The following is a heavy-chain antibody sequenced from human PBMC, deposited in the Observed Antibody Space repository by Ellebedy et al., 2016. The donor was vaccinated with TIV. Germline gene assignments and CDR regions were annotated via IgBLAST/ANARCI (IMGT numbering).Heavy chain of an antibody. Sequence: MPSETLSLTCTVSGGSISSSSYYWSWIRQPAGKGLEWIGRIYTSVSTNYSLSLKSRVTMSVDKSKNQFSLKLSAVTAADTAVYYCARDRASYYDSSGYLDYWGQGTLVTVSS. CDR1: GGSISSSSYY. D-gene: IGHD3-22*01. J-gene: IGHJ4*02. CDR2: IYTSVST. CDR3: ARDRASYYDSSGYLDY. V-gene: IGHV4-61*02.